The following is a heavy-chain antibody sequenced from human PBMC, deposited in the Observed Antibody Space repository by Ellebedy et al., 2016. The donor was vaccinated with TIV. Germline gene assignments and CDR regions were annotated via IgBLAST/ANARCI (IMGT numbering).Heavy chain of an antibody. CDR2: INPNSGGT. J-gene: IGHJ4*02. D-gene: IGHD5-12*01. CDR3: ARSGESGYEDSEADY. CDR1: GYTFTGYY. V-gene: IGHV1-2*02. Sequence: AASVKVSCKASGYTFTGYYMHWVRQAPGQGLEWMGWINPNSGGTNYAQKFQGRVTMTRDTSISTAYMELSRLRSDDTAVYYCARSGESGYEDSEADYWGQGTLVTVSS.